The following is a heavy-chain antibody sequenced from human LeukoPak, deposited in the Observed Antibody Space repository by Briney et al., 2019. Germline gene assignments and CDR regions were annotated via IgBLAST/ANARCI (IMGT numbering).Heavy chain of an antibody. Sequence: GGSLRLSCAASGFTFSNYWMSWVRQAPGKGLEWVANIKQDGSEKYYVDSVKGRFTISRDTAKNSVYLQMNSLRAADTAVYYCAGRGDYWGQGTLVTVSS. CDR1: GFTFSNYW. CDR2: IKQDGSEK. D-gene: IGHD5-12*01. CDR3: AGRGDY. J-gene: IGHJ4*02. V-gene: IGHV3-7*01.